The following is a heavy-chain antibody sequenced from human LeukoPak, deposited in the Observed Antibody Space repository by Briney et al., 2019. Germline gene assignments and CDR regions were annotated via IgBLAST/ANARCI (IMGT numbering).Heavy chain of an antibody. Sequence: PSETLSLTCAVYGGSFSGYYWSWIRQPPGKGLEWIGEINHSGSTNYNPSLKSRVTISVDTSKNQFSLKLSSVTAADTAVYYCARGRIGIVVERIDYWGQGTLVTVSS. CDR3: ARGRIGIVVERIDY. V-gene: IGHV4-34*01. J-gene: IGHJ4*02. CDR2: INHSGST. D-gene: IGHD3-22*01. CDR1: GGSFSGYY.